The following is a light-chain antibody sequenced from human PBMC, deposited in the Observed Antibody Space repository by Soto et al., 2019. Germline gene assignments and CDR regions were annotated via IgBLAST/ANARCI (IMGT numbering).Light chain of an antibody. CDR1: QGISSY. Sequence: DIQMTQSPSTLSASVGDRVTITCRASQGISSYLAWYQQKPGKAPKLLIYAASTLQSGVPSRFSGSGSGTDFTLTISSLQPEDFATYYCQQSNNHPISFGQGTRLEIK. V-gene: IGKV1-9*01. J-gene: IGKJ5*01. CDR2: AAS. CDR3: QQSNNHPIS.